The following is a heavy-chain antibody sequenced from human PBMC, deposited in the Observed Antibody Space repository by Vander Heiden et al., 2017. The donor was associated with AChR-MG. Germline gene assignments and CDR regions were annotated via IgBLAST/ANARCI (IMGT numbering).Heavy chain of an antibody. Sequence: EVQLLESGGGLVQPGGSLRLSCIASGFTLTTSAMTWVRQAPGEGLEWVSSIGSDGETTFDADSVKGRFIISRDNSKNTVYLQMNSLRAEDTAVYYCASHDRLSVREHLQNWGQGTLVTVSS. CDR3: ASHDRLSVREHLQN. V-gene: IGHV3-23*01. CDR2: IGSDGETT. D-gene: IGHD1-26*01. CDR1: GFTLTTSA. J-gene: IGHJ1*01.